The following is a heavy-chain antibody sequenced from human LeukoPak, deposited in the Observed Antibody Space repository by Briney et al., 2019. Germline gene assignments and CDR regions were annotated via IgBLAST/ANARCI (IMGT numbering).Heavy chain of an antibody. D-gene: IGHD6-13*01. Sequence: GGSLRLSCAASGFTFSSYAMSWVRQAPGKGLEWVSTISGTGGSTSYADSVKGRFTISRDNSKNTLYLQMNSLRAEDTAVYYCARDRAAAGTRGMDVWGQGTTVTVSS. CDR2: ISGTGGST. J-gene: IGHJ6*02. V-gene: IGHV3-23*01. CDR3: ARDRAAAGTRGMDV. CDR1: GFTFSSYA.